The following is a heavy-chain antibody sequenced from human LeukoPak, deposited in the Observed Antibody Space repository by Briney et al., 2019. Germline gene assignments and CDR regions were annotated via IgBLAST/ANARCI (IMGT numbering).Heavy chain of an antibody. CDR2: ISSSGSTI. CDR1: GFTFSSYE. CDR3: ARVGWSGWAFDY. J-gene: IGHJ4*02. D-gene: IGHD3-3*01. V-gene: IGHV3-48*03. Sequence: GGSLRLSCAASGFTFSSYEMNWVRQAPGKGLEWVSYISSSGSTIYYADSVKGRFTISRDNAKNSLYLQMNSLRAEDTAVYYCARVGWSGWAFDYWGQGTLVTVSS.